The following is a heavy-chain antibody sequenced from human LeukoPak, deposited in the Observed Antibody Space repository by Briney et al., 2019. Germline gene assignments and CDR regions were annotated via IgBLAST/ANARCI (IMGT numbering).Heavy chain of an antibody. Sequence: PSETLSLTCTVSGGSISSGNYYWSWIRQPAGKELEWIGRVYSSGSTNYNPSLGSRVTISIDTSNSQFSLNLSSVTAADTAVYYCARMVLYNSGWHSSYWGQRILVTVSS. V-gene: IGHV4-61*02. J-gene: IGHJ4*02. CDR3: ARMVLYNSGWHSSY. CDR2: VYSSGST. CDR1: GGSISSGNYY. D-gene: IGHD6-19*01.